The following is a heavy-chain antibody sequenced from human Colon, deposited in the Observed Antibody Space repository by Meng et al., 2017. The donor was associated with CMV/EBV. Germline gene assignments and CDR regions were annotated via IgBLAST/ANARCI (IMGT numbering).Heavy chain of an antibody. CDR2: ISRGGSDT. CDR1: GFSFSSYA. Sequence: GESLKISCAPSGFSFSSYAMSWVRQAPGKGLEWVSIISRGGSDTYYTASVKGRFTISRDDSKNTLYLQMNSLRAEDTAVYYCAREGVRFLEWLSPTGDYYYYGMDVWGQGTTVTVSS. CDR3: AREGVRFLEWLSPTGDYYYYGMDV. D-gene: IGHD3-3*01. V-gene: IGHV3-23*03. J-gene: IGHJ6*02.